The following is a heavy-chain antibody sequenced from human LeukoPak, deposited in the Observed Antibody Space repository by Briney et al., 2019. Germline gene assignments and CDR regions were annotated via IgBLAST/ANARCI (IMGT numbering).Heavy chain of an antibody. J-gene: IGHJ4*02. CDR2: ISYDGSNK. CDR3: AKGAERGYSYGGDYFDY. V-gene: IGHV3-30*18. D-gene: IGHD5-18*01. CDR1: GFTFSSYG. Sequence: GGSLRLSCAASGFTFSSYGMHWVRQAPGKGLEWVAVISYDGSNKYYADSVKGRFTISRGNSKNTLYLQMNSLRAEDTAVYYCAKGAERGYSYGGDYFDYWGQGTLVTVSS.